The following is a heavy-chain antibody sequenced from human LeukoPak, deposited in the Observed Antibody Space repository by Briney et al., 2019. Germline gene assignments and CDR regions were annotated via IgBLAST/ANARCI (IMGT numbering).Heavy chain of an antibody. CDR3: ARQGAPTAMVDNYYMDV. D-gene: IGHD5-18*01. J-gene: IGHJ6*03. CDR1: GGSFSGYY. Sequence: SETLSLTCAVYGGSFSGYYWSWLRQPPGKGLEWIGEINHSGSTNYNPSLKSRVTISVDTSKNQFSLKLSSVTAADTAVYYCARQGAPTAMVDNYYMDVWGKGTTVTVSS. V-gene: IGHV4-34*01. CDR2: INHSGST.